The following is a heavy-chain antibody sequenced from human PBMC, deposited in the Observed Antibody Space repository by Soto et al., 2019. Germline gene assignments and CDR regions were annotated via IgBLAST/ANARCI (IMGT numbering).Heavy chain of an antibody. D-gene: IGHD3-9*01. CDR3: AKESYDILTGYFYMDV. Sequence: GGSLRLSCAASGFTFSSYWMSWVRQAPGKGLEWVANIKQDGSEKYYVDSVKGRFTISRDNAKNSLYLQMNSLRAEDTAVYYCAKESYDILTGYFYMDVWGKGTTVTVSS. J-gene: IGHJ6*03. V-gene: IGHV3-7*03. CDR2: IKQDGSEK. CDR1: GFTFSSYW.